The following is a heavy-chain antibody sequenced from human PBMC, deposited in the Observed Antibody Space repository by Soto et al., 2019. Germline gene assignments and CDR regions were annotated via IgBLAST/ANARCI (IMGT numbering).Heavy chain of an antibody. CDR1: GGTFSSYA. CDR2: IIPIFGTA. CDR3: ARDQSLGDTAMCDAFDI. D-gene: IGHD5-18*01. J-gene: IGHJ3*02. Sequence: SVKFYCKASGGTFSSYAISWVRQAPGQGLEWMGGIIPIFGTANYAQKFQGRVTITADKSTSTAYMELSSLRSEDTAVYYCARDQSLGDTAMCDAFDIWGQGTMVTVSS. V-gene: IGHV1-69*06.